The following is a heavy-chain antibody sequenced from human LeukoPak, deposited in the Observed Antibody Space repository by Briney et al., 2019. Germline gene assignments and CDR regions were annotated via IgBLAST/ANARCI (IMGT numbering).Heavy chain of an antibody. J-gene: IGHJ4*02. V-gene: IGHV3-7*03. CDR2: IQQDGNEK. D-gene: IGHD2-8*02. CDR1: GFTFSTYW. Sequence: GGSLRLSCAASGFTFSTYWMSWVRQAPGKGLEWAANIQQDGNEKYYVDSVEGRFTISRDNAKNSLYLQMNSLRAEDTAVYYCARDTGGADYWGQGTTVTVSS. CDR3: ARDTGGADY.